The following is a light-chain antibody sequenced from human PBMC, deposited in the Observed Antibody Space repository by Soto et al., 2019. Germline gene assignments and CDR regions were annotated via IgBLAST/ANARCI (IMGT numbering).Light chain of an antibody. Sequence: EVVLTQSPGTLALSPGESATLSCRASQTVNSSYLAWYQQKPGQAPRLLFYPASIRSPVIPDRFTGSASGTDFPLTITRLEPEDFAVYYCQQYGRSLWTFGQGTKVDIK. J-gene: IGKJ1*01. CDR2: PAS. CDR3: QQYGRSLWT. V-gene: IGKV3-20*01. CDR1: QTVNSSY.